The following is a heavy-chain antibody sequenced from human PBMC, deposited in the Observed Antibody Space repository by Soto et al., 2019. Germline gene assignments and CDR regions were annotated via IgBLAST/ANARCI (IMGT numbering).Heavy chain of an antibody. Sequence: QLQLQESGSGLVKPSQTLSLTCAVSGGSISSGGYSWSWIRQPPGKGLEWIGYIYHSGSTYYNPSPKSRVTMSVDRSKNQFSLKLSSVTAADTAVYYCARDQVGATMAFDIWGQGTMVTVSS. CDR2: IYHSGST. D-gene: IGHD1-26*01. J-gene: IGHJ3*02. V-gene: IGHV4-30-2*01. CDR3: ARDQVGATMAFDI. CDR1: GGSISSGGYS.